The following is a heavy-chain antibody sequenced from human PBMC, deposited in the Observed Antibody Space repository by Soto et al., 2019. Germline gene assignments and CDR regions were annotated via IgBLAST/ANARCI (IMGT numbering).Heavy chain of an antibody. CDR2: INPNSGGT. CDR3: ARGLGYCSSTSFLIDRHYYYVMAV. CDR1: GYTFTGYY. V-gene: IGHV1-2*04. D-gene: IGHD2-2*01. J-gene: IGHJ6*02. Sequence: ASVKVSCKASGYTFTGYYMHWVRQAPGQGLEWMGWINPNSGGTNYAQKFQGWVTMTRDTSISTAYMELSRLRSDDTAVYYCARGLGYCSSTSFLIDRHYYYVMAVWGQGTTVPVS.